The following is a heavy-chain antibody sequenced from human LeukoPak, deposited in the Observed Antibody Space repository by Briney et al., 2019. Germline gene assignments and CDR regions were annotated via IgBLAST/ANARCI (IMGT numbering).Heavy chain of an antibody. J-gene: IGHJ4*02. Sequence: SEALSLTCAVYGGSLSGYYWSWIRQSPGKGLEWIGEINHSGSTNCNPSLKNRVTMSVDTSQNQFSLKLSSVTAAHTALYYCARGRPIVGTSTLFLDLDYWGQGTLVTVSS. CDR2: INHSGST. CDR3: ARGRPIVGTSTLFLDLDY. CDR1: GGSLSGYY. D-gene: IGHD1-26*01. V-gene: IGHV4-34*01.